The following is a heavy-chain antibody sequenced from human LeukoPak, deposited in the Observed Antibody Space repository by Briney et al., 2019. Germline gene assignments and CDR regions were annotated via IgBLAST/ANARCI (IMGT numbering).Heavy chain of an antibody. CDR1: GFTFSRNG. CDR3: ARDRITIFGA. D-gene: IGHD3-3*01. Sequence: GRSLRLSCAASGFTFSRNGMHWVRQAPGKGLEWVALIYYYGSNKYYADSVKGRFTISRDNAKNTLYLQMNSLRAEDTPVYYCARDRITIFGAWGQGTLVTVSS. J-gene: IGHJ4*02. V-gene: IGHV3-30*03. CDR2: IYYYGSNK.